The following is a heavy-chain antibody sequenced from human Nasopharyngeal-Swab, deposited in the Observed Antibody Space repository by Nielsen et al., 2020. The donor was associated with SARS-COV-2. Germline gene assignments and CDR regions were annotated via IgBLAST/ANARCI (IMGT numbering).Heavy chain of an antibody. CDR3: EKDFVGQQTYYYYGMDV. Sequence: GGSLRLSCAASGFTFSSYAMSWVRQAPGKGLEWVSAISGSGGSTYYADSVKGRFTISRDNSKNTLYLQMNSLRAEDTAVYYCEKDFVGQQTYYYYGMDVWGQGTTVTVS. CDR1: GFTFSSYA. D-gene: IGHD6-13*01. J-gene: IGHJ6*02. V-gene: IGHV3-23*01. CDR2: ISGSGGST.